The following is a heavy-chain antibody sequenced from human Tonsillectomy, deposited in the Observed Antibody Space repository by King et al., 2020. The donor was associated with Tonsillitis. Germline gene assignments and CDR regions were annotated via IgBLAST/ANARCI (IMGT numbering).Heavy chain of an antibody. CDR2: IYPGDSDT. J-gene: IGHJ4*02. CDR1: GYSFTNYW. D-gene: IGHD3-16*02. CDR3: ARRPVGGRYYVDY. Sequence: VQLVESGAEVKKPGESLKISCKGSGYSFTNYWIGWVRQMPGKGLAWMGIIYPGDSDTKYSPAFQGQVTISTDKPISTAYLQWSSLKASDSAMFFCARRPVGGRYYVDYWGRGTQVTVSS. V-gene: IGHV5-51*01.